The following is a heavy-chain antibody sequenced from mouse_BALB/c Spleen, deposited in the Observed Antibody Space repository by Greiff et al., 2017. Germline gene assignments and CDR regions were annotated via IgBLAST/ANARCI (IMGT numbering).Heavy chain of an antibody. V-gene: IGHV5-4*02. CDR3: ARSHYYGSSYGFAY. D-gene: IGHD1-1*01. CDR2: ISDGGSYT. CDR1: GFTFSDYY. Sequence: DVKLVESGGGLVKPGGSLKLSCAASGFTFSDYYMYWVRQTPEKRLEWVATISDGGSYTYYPDSVKGRFTISRDNAKNNLYLQMSSLKSEDTAMYYCARSHYYGSSYGFAYWGQGTLVTVSA. J-gene: IGHJ3*01.